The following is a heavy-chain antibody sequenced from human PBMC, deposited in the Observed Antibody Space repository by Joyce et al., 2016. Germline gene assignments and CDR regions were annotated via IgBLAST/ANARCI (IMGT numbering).Heavy chain of an antibody. D-gene: IGHD2-21*01. V-gene: IGHV1-18*01. CDR1: GYTFTNYG. CDR3: ARDCSASSCFSFHYFGMDV. Sequence: QVELVQSGVEVKKPGASVKVSCRASGYTFTNYGVTWVRQAPGQGLEWMGWISASSGNTNYVQKYQGRVTMTTDTSTSTAYMELRSLRSDDTAIYYCARDCSASSCFSFHYFGMDVWGQGTPIIVSS. CDR2: ISASSGNT. J-gene: IGHJ6*02.